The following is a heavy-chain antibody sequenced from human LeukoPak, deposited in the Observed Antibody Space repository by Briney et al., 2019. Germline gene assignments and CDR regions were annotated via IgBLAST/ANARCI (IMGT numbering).Heavy chain of an antibody. CDR3: ARVGGYSYGRDAFDI. CDR1: GYTFTDYY. Sequence: ASVKVSCKASGYTFTDYYMHWVRQAPGQGLEWMGWINPNSGGTNYAQRFQGRVTMTRDTSISTAYMQLSRLRSDDTAVYYCARVGGYSYGRDAFDIWGQGTMVTASS. V-gene: IGHV1-2*02. CDR2: INPNSGGT. J-gene: IGHJ3*02. D-gene: IGHD5-18*01.